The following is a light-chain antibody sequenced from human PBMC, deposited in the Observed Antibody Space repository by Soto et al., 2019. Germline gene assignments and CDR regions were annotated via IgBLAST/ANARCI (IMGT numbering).Light chain of an antibody. J-gene: IGKJ3*01. CDR2: GAS. CDR3: QQYGSSPPNFT. CDR1: QSVSSNY. Sequence: EIVLTQSPGTLSLSPGERATLSCRASQSVSSNYLAWYQQRPGQAPRLLIFGASYTATGIPDRFSGRGSGTDFTLTISRLEPEDFAVYYCQQYGSSPPNFTFGPGTKVDSK. V-gene: IGKV3-20*01.